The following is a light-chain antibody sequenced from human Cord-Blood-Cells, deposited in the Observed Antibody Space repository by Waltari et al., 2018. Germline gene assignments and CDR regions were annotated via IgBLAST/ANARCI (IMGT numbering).Light chain of an antibody. J-gene: IGKJ2*01. CDR3: MQGTHWPLYT. CDR2: KVS. CDR1: QSLVHSDGNTY. V-gene: IGKV2-30*02. Sequence: DVVMTQSPLSLPVTLGQPASISCRSSQSLVHSDGNTYLNWFQQRPGQSPRRLIYKVSNRDSGVPDRFSGSGSGTDFTIKISRVEAEDVGVYYCMQGTHWPLYTFGQGTKLEIK.